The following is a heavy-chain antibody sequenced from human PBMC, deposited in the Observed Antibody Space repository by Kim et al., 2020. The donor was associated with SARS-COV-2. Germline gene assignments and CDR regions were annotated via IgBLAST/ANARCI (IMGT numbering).Heavy chain of an antibody. J-gene: IGHJ4*02. CDR2: ISAYNGNT. CDR1: GYTFTSYG. V-gene: IGHV1-18*01. Sequence: ASVKVSCKASGYTFTSYGISWVRQAPGQGLEWMGWISAYNGNTNYAQKLQGRVTMTTDTSTSTAYMELRSLRSDDTAVYYCARDRSGYGFLRVIRGESFDYWGQGTLVTVSS. D-gene: IGHD3-22*01. CDR3: ARDRSGYGFLRVIRGESFDY.